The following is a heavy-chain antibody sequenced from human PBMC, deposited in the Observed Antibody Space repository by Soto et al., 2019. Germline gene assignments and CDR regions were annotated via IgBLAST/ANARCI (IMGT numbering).Heavy chain of an antibody. CDR3: ARPYFSSSSMFDY. Sequence: XETLSLTCTVSGYSISSSTYYWGWIRQPPGKGLEWIGCIYHTGTTYYNPSLKSRVTISVDTSKNQFSLKLSSVTAADTAVYYCARPYFSSSSMFDYWGQGTLVTVS. V-gene: IGHV4-39*01. D-gene: IGHD6-6*01. J-gene: IGHJ4*02. CDR1: GYSISSSTYY. CDR2: IYHTGTT.